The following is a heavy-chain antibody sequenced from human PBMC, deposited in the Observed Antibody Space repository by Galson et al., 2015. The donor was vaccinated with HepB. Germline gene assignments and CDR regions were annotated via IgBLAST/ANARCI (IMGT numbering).Heavy chain of an antibody. CDR1: GFIFADYA. CDR3: ARRTAPPRPVIVRFFNY. J-gene: IGHJ4*02. CDR2: IRSKTNGGTA. D-gene: IGHD2-21*01. V-gene: IGHV3-49*03. Sequence: SLRLSCAASGFIFADYAVSWFRQAPGRGLEWVAFIRSKTNGGTAEYAASVNDRFTISRDDSRNSAYLHMNSLNTEDTAVYYCARRTAPPRPVIVRFFNYWGQGTQVAVSS.